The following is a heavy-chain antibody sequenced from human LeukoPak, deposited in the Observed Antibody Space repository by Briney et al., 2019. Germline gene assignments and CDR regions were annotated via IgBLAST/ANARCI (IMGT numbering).Heavy chain of an antibody. CDR3: AKDYYGSGSYYENFDY. Sequence: GGSLRLSCAASGVTFSSYGMHWVRQAPGKGLEWVAFIRYDGSNKYYADSVKGRFTISRDNSKNTLYLQMNSLRAEDTAVYYCAKDYYGSGSYYENFDYWGQGTLVTVSS. CDR1: GVTFSSYG. J-gene: IGHJ4*02. D-gene: IGHD3-10*01. CDR2: IRYDGSNK. V-gene: IGHV3-30*02.